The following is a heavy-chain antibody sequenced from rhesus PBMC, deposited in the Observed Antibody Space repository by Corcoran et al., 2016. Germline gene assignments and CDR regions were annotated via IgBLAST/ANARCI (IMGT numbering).Heavy chain of an antibody. CDR2: IVGYSDST. V-gene: IGHV4-80*01. Sequence: QVQLRESGPGLVKPSETLSLTCTVSGASISSNWWSWIRPPPGKGLEWIGEIVGYSDSTNYNPSLKSRVTVSKDASKNQFFLKLNSVTAADTAVYYCARDRSYGNSYGLDSWGQGVVVTVSS. J-gene: IGHJ6*01. CDR1: GASISSNW. CDR3: ARDRSYGNSYGLDS. D-gene: IGHD4-35*01.